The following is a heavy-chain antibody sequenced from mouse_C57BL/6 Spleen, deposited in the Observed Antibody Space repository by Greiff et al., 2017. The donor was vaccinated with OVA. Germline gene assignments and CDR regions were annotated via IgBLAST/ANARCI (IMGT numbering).Heavy chain of an antibody. J-gene: IGHJ1*03. Sequence: VQLQQPGAELVKPGASVKLSCKASGYTFTSYWMQWVKQRPGQGLEWIGEIDPSDSYTNYNQKFKGKATLTVDTSSSTAYMQLSSLTSEDSAVYYCARKAVLRQYWYFDVWGTGTTVTVSS. CDR1: GYTFTSYW. CDR3: ARKAVLRQYWYFDV. CDR2: IDPSDSYT. V-gene: IGHV1-50*01. D-gene: IGHD1-2*01.